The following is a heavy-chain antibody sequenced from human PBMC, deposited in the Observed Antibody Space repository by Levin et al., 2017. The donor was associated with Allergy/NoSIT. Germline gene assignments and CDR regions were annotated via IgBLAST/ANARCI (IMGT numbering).Heavy chain of an antibody. J-gene: IGHJ6*02. CDR3: ARVGSEGENLRAGSSWSTWGMDV. V-gene: IGHV1-18*01. CDR1: GYTFTSYG. D-gene: IGHD6-13*01. Sequence: GESLKISCKASGYTFTSYGISWVRQAPGQGLEWMGWISAYNGNTNYAQKLQGRVTMTTDTSTSTAYMELRSLRSDDTAVYYCARVGSEGENLRAGSSWSTWGMDVWGQGTTVTVSS. CDR2: ISAYNGNT.